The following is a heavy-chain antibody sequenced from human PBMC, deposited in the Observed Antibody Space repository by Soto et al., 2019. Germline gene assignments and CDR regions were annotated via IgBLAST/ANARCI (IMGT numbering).Heavy chain of an antibody. J-gene: IGHJ4*02. CDR2: ITAYNGDT. D-gene: IGHD2-2*02. CDR1: GYPFTIYG. V-gene: IGHV1-18*01. CDR3: ARGGQYRYFDY. Sequence: QVQLVQSGPEVKKPGASVKVSCKASGYPFTIYGISWMRQAPGQGLEWMGWITAYNGDTKNAQKFQGRVTMTTDTSTSTAYMELRSLRSDDTAVYYCARGGQYRYFDYWGQGTLVTVSS.